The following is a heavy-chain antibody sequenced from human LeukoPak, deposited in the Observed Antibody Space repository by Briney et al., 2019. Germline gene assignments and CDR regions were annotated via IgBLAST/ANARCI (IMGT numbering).Heavy chain of an antibody. V-gene: IGHV3-23*01. D-gene: IGHD3-22*01. Sequence: PGGSLRLSCTASGFTFSSYGMSWVRQAPGKGLDWVSAVSSGGNSNYADSVTGRFTISRDNSKNTLYLQMISLRAEDTAVYYCAKDRYSDNTGHHYENEYWGQGTLVTVSS. CDR2: VSSGGNS. CDR1: GFTFSSYG. CDR3: AKDRYSDNTGHHYENEY. J-gene: IGHJ4*02.